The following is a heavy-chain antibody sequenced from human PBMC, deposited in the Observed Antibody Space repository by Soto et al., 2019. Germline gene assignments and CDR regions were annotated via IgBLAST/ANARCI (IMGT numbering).Heavy chain of an antibody. CDR3: AKDIGGPDYGDYGFDS. CDR2: ISWDGSRA. D-gene: IGHD4-17*01. V-gene: IGHV3-9*01. J-gene: IGHJ4*02. Sequence: EVQLVESGGGLVQPGRSLRLSCASSGFTFDDYAMHWVRQPPGKGLEWVSGISWDGSRAGYADSVKGRFTISRDNARNSLYLQINSLSPEDTALYYCAKDIGGPDYGDYGFDSWGQGTLITVSS. CDR1: GFTFDDYA.